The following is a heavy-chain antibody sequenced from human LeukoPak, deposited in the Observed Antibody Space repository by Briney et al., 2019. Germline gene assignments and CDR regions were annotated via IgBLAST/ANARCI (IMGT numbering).Heavy chain of an antibody. V-gene: IGHV4-61*05. CDR2: NYYSGST. Sequence: SETLSLTCTVSGGSISSSSYYWGWIRQPPGKGLEWIGYNYYSGSTNYNPSLKSRVTISVDTSKNQFSLKLSSVTAADTAVYYCARGTVAVYDWFDPWGQGTLVTVSS. J-gene: IGHJ5*02. CDR3: ARGTVAVYDWFDP. D-gene: IGHD1-14*01. CDR1: GGSISSSSYY.